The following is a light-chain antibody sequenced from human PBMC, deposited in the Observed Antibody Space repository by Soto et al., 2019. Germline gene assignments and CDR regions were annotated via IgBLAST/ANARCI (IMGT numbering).Light chain of an antibody. CDR1: QSVSSGY. Sequence: EIVLTQSPGTLSLSPGERATLSCRASQSVSSGYLAWYQQKPGQAPRLLIIGASTRAPGIPDRFSGSGSLTDFTLTISRLEPEDFAVYYCQQYVSSPRTFGQGTKVEIK. J-gene: IGKJ1*01. V-gene: IGKV3-20*01. CDR2: GAS. CDR3: QQYVSSPRT.